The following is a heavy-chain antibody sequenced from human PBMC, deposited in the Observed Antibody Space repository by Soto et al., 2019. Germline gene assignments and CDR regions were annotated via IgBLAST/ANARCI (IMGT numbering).Heavy chain of an antibody. CDR1: GFTSTSSV. Sequence: EVQLLESGGGLVQPGGSLRLSCVASGFTSTSSVMSWDRQAPGKGLEWVSTISGSAGNTYYADSVKGRFTVSRDNSKNTLSLQMNSLRAEDTAEYYCARSLYGHFDLWGRGTLVTVSS. V-gene: IGHV3-23*01. J-gene: IGHJ2*01. D-gene: IGHD4-17*01. CDR2: ISGSAGNT. CDR3: ARSLYGHFDL.